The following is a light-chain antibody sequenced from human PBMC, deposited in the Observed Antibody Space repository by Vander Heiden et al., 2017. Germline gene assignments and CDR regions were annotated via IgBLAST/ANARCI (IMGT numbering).Light chain of an antibody. J-gene: IGKJ3*01. CDR2: AAS. Sequence: DIQMTQSPSSLSASVGDRVTITCRASQSISSYLNWYQQKPGKAPKLLIYAASSLQSGVPSRFSGSGSGTDFTLTISRLQPEDFATYYCQQSYSTPFTFGHRTKVDIK. V-gene: IGKV1-39*01. CDR1: QSISSY. CDR3: QQSYSTPFT.